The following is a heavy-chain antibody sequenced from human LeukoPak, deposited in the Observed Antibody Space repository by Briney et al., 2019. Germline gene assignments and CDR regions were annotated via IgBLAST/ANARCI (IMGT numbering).Heavy chain of an antibody. CDR3: AREVVSGINWFDP. J-gene: IGHJ5*02. Sequence: SETLSLTGAVSGGSISSSNWWSWVRQPPGKGLEWIGEIYHSGSTNYNPSLKSRVAISVDKSKNQFSLKLSSVTAADTAVYYCAREVVSGINWFDPWGQGTLVTVSS. CDR1: GGSISSSNW. V-gene: IGHV4-4*02. CDR2: IYHSGST. D-gene: IGHD1-14*01.